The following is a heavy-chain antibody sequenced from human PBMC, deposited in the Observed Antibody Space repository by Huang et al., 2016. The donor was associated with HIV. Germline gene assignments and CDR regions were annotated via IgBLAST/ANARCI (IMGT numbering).Heavy chain of an antibody. V-gene: IGHV5-51*03. CDR3: ARGGGSSLYYSYMDV. Sequence: EVQMVQSGAEVKKTGESLKISCKGSGYSFTNYWIGWVRQLPGKGLEWMGAIYPGDLNTRYSPPFQGQVTISADKSISTVYLQWSSLQASDTAMYYCARGGGSSLYYSYMDVWGKGTTVTVSS. J-gene: IGHJ6*03. CDR2: IYPGDLNT. CDR1: GYSFTNYW. D-gene: IGHD6-13*01.